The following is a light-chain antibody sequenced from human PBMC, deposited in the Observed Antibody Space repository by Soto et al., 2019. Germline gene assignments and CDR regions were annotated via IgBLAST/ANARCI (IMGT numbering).Light chain of an antibody. Sequence: NFMLTQPHSVSESPGKTVTISCTGSSGSIASNFVQWFQQRPGRAPTTVIYEDNKRPSGVPDRFSGSIDSSSNSASLTISGLKTEDDADYYCQSYGDNNQVFGGGTKLTVL. CDR1: SGSIASNF. V-gene: IGLV6-57*02. J-gene: IGLJ3*02. CDR3: QSYGDNNQV. CDR2: EDN.